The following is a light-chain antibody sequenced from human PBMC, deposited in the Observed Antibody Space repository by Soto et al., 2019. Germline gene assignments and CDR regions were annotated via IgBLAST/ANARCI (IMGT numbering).Light chain of an antibody. CDR1: SSNIGTNY. CDR3: AAWDDSLSGPL. CDR2: SND. J-gene: IGLJ2*01. Sequence: QSVLTQSPSASGTPGQRVIISCSVTSSNIGTNYVYWYQQLPGTAPKVLIYSNDKRPSGVPNRFSGSKSGTSASLAISGLRSEDEADYYCAAWDDSLSGPLFGGGTKVTVL. V-gene: IGLV1-47*01.